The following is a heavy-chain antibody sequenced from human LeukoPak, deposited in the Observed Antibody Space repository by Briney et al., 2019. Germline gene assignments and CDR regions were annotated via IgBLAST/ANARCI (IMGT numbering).Heavy chain of an antibody. Sequence: SETLSLTCTVSGGSISSSSYYWGWIRQPPGKGLEWIGSIYYSGSTYYNPSLKSRVTTSVDTSKNQFSLKLSSVTAADTAVYYCARHQVLLWFGELSKVDWFDPWGQGTLVTVSS. CDR2: IYYSGST. V-gene: IGHV4-39*01. D-gene: IGHD3-10*01. CDR1: GGSISSSSYY. CDR3: ARHQVLLWFGELSKVDWFDP. J-gene: IGHJ5*02.